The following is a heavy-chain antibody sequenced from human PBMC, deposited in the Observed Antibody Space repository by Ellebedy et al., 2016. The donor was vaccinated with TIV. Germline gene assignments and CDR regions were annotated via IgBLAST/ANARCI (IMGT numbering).Heavy chain of an antibody. J-gene: IGHJ4*02. CDR2: IRSTGSDK. CDR3: AKDGLEVAGSGFDY. Sequence: GESLKISCIASGFTFSNYNMNWVRQSPGKGLEWVSSIRSTGSDKYYAESVKGRFTISRDNSKTSLYLQMNSLRTEHTAFYYCAKDGLEVAGSGFDYWGQGTLVTVSS. D-gene: IGHD6-19*01. CDR1: GFTFSNYN. V-gene: IGHV3-21*04.